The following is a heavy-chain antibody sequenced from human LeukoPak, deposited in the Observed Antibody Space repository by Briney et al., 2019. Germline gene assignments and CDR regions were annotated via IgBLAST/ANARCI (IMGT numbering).Heavy chain of an antibody. D-gene: IGHD3-10*01. J-gene: IGHJ3*02. V-gene: IGHV3-53*01. Sequence: PGGSLRLSCAASGFTLSSNYMSWVRQAPGKGLEWVSVIYSGGSTYYADSVKGRFTISRDNSKNTLYLQMNSLRADDTAVYYCAREAGEFAFDIWGQGTMVTVSS. CDR1: GFTLSSNY. CDR2: IYSGGST. CDR3: AREAGEFAFDI.